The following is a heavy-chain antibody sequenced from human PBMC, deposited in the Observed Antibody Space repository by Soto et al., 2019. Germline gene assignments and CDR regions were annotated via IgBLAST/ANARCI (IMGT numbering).Heavy chain of an antibody. V-gene: IGHV1-8*01. CDR2: MNPNSGHT. CDR1: GYTFTSHD. Sequence: QVQLVQSGAEVKKPGASVKVSCKASGYTFTSHDINWMRQTTGQGLEWMGWMNPNSGHTNSAQKFQGRVTMTRDTSINTAYMELTNLRPEDPAIYYCASDMSTPWGQGTLVTVSS. J-gene: IGHJ5*02. D-gene: IGHD3-16*01. CDR3: ASDMSTP.